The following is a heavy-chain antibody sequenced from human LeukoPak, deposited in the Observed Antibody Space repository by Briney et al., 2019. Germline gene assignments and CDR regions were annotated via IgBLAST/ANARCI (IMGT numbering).Heavy chain of an antibody. CDR3: ARVEYTYGPFDY. V-gene: IGHV4-59*02. CDR1: GCSVSSYY. D-gene: IGHD5-18*01. CDR2: IYYSGST. J-gene: IGHJ4*02. Sequence: SETLSLTCTVSGCSVSSYYWSWIRQPPGKGLEWIGYIYYSGSTKYNPSLKSRVTISVDTSNNRFSLKLSSVTAADTAVYYCARVEYTYGPFDYWGQGTLVTVSS.